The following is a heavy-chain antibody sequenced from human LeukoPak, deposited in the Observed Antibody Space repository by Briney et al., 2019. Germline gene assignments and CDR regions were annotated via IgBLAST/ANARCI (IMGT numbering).Heavy chain of an antibody. CDR3: QSGMAAPYFYCGMDV. CDR1: GGSFSGYY. J-gene: IGHJ6*04. CDR2: INHSGST. Sequence: SETLSLTCAVYGGSFSGYYWSWIRQPPGKGLEWIGEINHSGSTNYNPSLKSRVTISVDTSKNQFSLKLSSVTAADTAVYYCQSGMAAPYFYCGMDVSGKGTTVTVSP. V-gene: IGHV4-34*01. D-gene: IGHD5-24*01.